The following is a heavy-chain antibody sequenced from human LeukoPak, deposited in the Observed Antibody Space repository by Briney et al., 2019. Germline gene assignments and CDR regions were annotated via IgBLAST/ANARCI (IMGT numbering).Heavy chain of an antibody. Sequence: GGSLRLSCAVSGFTFSDYWMTWIRQAPGKGLEWISYIISSSSYTNYADSVKGRFTISRDNAKNSLYLQMNPLRAEDTAVYYCARDPYCGGGSCYSNYFDYWGQGTLVTVSS. J-gene: IGHJ4*02. V-gene: IGHV3-11*06. CDR1: GFTFSDYW. CDR2: IISSSSYT. D-gene: IGHD2-15*01. CDR3: ARDPYCGGGSCYSNYFDY.